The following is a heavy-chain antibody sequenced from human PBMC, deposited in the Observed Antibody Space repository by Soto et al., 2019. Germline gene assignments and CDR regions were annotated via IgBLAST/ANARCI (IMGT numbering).Heavy chain of an antibody. J-gene: IGHJ6*02. CDR2: ISYDEIDK. D-gene: IGHD2-2*01. Sequence: PGGSLRLSCAASGFTFSSYNLNWVRQTPGKGLEWVAAISYDEIDKKYASSVKGRFTVSRDNVKNTLSLQMNSLRPEDTAVYYCAKDSGYQLPDNYFYYGLDVWGQGTTVTVSS. V-gene: IGHV3-30*18. CDR1: GFTFSSYN. CDR3: AKDSGYQLPDNYFYYGLDV.